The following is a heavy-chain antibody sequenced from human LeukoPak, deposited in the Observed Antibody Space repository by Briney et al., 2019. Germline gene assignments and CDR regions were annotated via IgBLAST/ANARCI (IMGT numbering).Heavy chain of an antibody. CDR2: IYHSGST. CDR3: ATSGWYLLPGIY. Sequence: SETLSLTCTVSGYSISSGYYWGWIRQPPGKGLEWIGSIYHSGSTYYNPSLKSRVTISVDTSKNQFSLKLSSVTAADTAVFYCATSGWYLLPGIYWGQGTLVTVSS. J-gene: IGHJ4*02. CDR1: GYSISSGYY. D-gene: IGHD6-19*01. V-gene: IGHV4-38-2*02.